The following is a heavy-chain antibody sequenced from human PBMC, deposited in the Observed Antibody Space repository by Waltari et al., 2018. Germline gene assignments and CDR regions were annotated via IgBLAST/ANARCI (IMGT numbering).Heavy chain of an antibody. Sequence: EVQLLESGGGAVQPGGSLRLSCAVSGFTLPNFGMCWVRQAPGKGLEWVSHITYRGDNTYYADSVKGRFTISRDTSKSTLYLQMNSLRADDTAVYYCAKKYCSGGSCCFDYWGQGILVTVSS. CDR3: AKKYCSGGSCCFDY. CDR1: GFTLPNFG. V-gene: IGHV3-23*01. CDR2: ITYRGDNT. D-gene: IGHD2-15*01. J-gene: IGHJ4*02.